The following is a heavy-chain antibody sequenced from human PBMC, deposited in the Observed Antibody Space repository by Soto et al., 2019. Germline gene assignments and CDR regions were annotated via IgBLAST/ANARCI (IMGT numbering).Heavy chain of an antibody. Sequence: ASVKVSCKASGYTFTSYYMHWLRQAPGQGLEWMGIINPSGGSTNYAQKFQGRVTMTRDTSTSTVYMELSSLRSEDTAVYYCARKMATAASSDFWGQGTLVTVSS. V-gene: IGHV1-46*01. CDR3: ARKMATAASSDF. D-gene: IGHD5-18*01. CDR1: GYTFTSYY. J-gene: IGHJ4*02. CDR2: INPSGGST.